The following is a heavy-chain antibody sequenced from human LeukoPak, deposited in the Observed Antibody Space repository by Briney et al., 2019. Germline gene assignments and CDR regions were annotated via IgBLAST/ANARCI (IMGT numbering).Heavy chain of an antibody. J-gene: IGHJ6*02. V-gene: IGHV5-51*01. CDR1: GYSFTSYW. D-gene: IGHD5-18*01. Sequence: GESLKISCKGSGYSFTSYWIGWVRQMPGKGLEWMGIIYPGDSDTRYSPSFQGRVTISADKSISTAYLQWSSLKASDTAMYYCARLAYSYSRYYYYGMDVWGQGTTVTVSS. CDR3: ARLAYSYSRYYYYGMDV. CDR2: IYPGDSDT.